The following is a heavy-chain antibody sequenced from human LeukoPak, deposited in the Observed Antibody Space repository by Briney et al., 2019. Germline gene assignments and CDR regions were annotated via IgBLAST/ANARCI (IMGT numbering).Heavy chain of an antibody. J-gene: IGHJ6*03. CDR1: GGTFSSYA. CDR2: IIPIFGTA. V-gene: IGHV1-69*13. Sequence: SVKVSCKASGGTFSSYAISWVRQAPGQGLEWMGGIIPIFGTANYAQKFQGRVTITADESTSTAYMELSSLRSEDTAVYYCARDLSSTDYYYYMDVWGKGTTVTVSS. D-gene: IGHD5/OR15-5a*01. CDR3: ARDLSSTDYYYYMDV.